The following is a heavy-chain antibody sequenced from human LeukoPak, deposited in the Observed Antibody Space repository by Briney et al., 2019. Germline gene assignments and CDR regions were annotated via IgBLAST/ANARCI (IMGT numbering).Heavy chain of an antibody. D-gene: IGHD3-10*01. V-gene: IGHV4-31*03. Sequence: SQTLSLTCTVSGGSISSGGYYWSWIRQHPGKGLEWIGYIYYSGSTYYNPSLKSRVTISVDTSKNQFSLKLSSVTAADTAVYYCARESRSYYGSGSYPSIDYWGQGTLVTVSS. J-gene: IGHJ4*02. CDR1: GGSISSGGYY. CDR2: IYYSGST. CDR3: ARESRSYYGSGSYPSIDY.